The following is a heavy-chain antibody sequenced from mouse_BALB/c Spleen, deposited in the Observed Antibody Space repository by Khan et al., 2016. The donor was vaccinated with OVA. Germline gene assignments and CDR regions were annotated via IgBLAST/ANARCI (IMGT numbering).Heavy chain of an antibody. CDR1: GYIFTSYW. J-gene: IGHJ4*01. CDR3: ARGTTRNYAMDF. V-gene: IGHV1S132*01. Sequence: QVQLKQSGAELVRPGASVNLSCKPSGYIFTSYWIHWVKQRSGQGLEWIARIYPGTGSTYYNEKFKDKATLTADKSSSTTYMQLSSLKSEDSADYFGARGTTRNYAMDFWGQGTSVTVSS. CDR2: IYPGTGST. D-gene: IGHD2-12*01.